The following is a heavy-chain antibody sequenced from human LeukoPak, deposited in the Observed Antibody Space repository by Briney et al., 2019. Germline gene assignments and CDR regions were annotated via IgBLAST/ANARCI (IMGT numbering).Heavy chain of an antibody. V-gene: IGHV1-2*06. J-gene: IGHJ5*02. D-gene: IGHD2-2*01. CDR2: INPNSGGT. CDR3: ARATRHIVAVPAAIMFDP. CDR1: GYTFTGYY. Sequence: ASVKVSCKASGYTFTGYYMHWVRQAPGQGLEWMGRINPNSGGTNYAQKFQGRVTMTRDTSISTAYMELSRLRSDDTAVYYCARATRHIVAVPAAIMFDPWGQGTLVTVSS.